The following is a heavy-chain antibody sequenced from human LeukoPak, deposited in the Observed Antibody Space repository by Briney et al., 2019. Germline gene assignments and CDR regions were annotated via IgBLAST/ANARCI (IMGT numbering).Heavy chain of an antibody. CDR2: INTDGSST. V-gene: IGHV3-74*01. CDR3: ARLGAESYYYGSGSPWGAFDI. Sequence: GGSLRLSCAASGFTFSSYWMHWVRQAPGKGLVWVSRINTDGSSTSYADSVKGRFTISRDNAKNTLYLQMNSLRAEDTAVYYCARLGAESYYYGSGSPWGAFDIWGQGTMVTVSS. J-gene: IGHJ3*02. D-gene: IGHD3-10*01. CDR1: GFTFSSYW.